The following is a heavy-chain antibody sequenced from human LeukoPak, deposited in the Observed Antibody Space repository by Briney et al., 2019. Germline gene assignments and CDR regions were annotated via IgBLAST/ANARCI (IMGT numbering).Heavy chain of an antibody. CDR1: GYTLTELS. D-gene: IGHD2-2*01. Sequence: ASVKVSCKVSGYTLTELSMHWVRQAPGKGLEWMGGFDPEDGETIYAQKFQGRVTMTRNTSISTAYMELSSLRSEDTAVYYCARAGIVVVPAAGDYMDVWGKGTTVTISS. J-gene: IGHJ6*03. V-gene: IGHV1-24*01. CDR2: FDPEDGET. CDR3: ARAGIVVVPAAGDYMDV.